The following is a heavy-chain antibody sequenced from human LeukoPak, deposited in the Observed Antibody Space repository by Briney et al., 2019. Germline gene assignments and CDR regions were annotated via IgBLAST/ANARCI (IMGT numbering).Heavy chain of an antibody. CDR3: ARRGYYDSSGYALDALDI. CDR2: IYPGDSDT. J-gene: IGHJ3*02. Sequence: GESLKISCKGSGYNFTSYWIGWVRQMPGKGLEWMGIIYPGDSDTRNSPSFQGQVTISADKSISTAYLQWSSLKASDTAMYYCARRGYYDSSGYALDALDIWGQGTMVTVSS. V-gene: IGHV5-51*01. CDR1: GYNFTSYW. D-gene: IGHD3-22*01.